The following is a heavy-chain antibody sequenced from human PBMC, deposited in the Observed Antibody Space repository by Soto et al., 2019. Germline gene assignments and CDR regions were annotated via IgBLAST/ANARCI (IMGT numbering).Heavy chain of an antibody. CDR1: GFTFSSYG. CDR2: IWYDGSNK. Sequence: QVQLVESGGGVVQPGRSLRLSCAASGFTFSSYGMHWVRQAPGKGLEWVAVIWYDGSNKYYADSVKGRFTISRDSSKNTLYLQMNSLRAEDTAVYYCVREGVVVAATRFFDYWGQGTLVTVSS. D-gene: IGHD2-15*01. CDR3: VREGVVVAATRFFDY. V-gene: IGHV3-33*01. J-gene: IGHJ4*02.